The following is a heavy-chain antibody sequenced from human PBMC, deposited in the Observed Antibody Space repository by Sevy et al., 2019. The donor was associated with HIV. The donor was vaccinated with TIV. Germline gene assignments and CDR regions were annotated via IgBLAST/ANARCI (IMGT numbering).Heavy chain of an antibody. CDR3: ARDDHWAFDY. V-gene: IGHV3-48*01. CDR1: GFSFSSYS. Sequence: GGSLRLSCVTSGFSFSSYSMNWVRQAPGKGLEWVSYISSSSGTIRYADSVKGRLTISRDNAKNSLFLQMNSLRAEDTAVYYCARDDHWAFDYWGKGALVTVSS. CDR2: ISSSSGTI. J-gene: IGHJ4*02. D-gene: IGHD7-27*01.